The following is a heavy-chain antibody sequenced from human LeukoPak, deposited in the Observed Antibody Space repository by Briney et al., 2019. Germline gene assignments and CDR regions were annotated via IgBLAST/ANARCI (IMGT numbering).Heavy chain of an antibody. CDR1: EFTVSSNY. D-gene: IGHD3-22*01. CDR2: IYSGGGT. CDR3: ARVYYYDSSGQNWLDP. Sequence: GGSLRLSCAAPEFTVSSNYMSWVRQAPGKGLEWVSVIYSGGGTYYADSVKGRFTISRDNSKNTLYLQMNSLRAEDTAVYYCARVYYYDSSGQNWLDPWGQGTLVTVSS. J-gene: IGHJ5*02. V-gene: IGHV3-53*01.